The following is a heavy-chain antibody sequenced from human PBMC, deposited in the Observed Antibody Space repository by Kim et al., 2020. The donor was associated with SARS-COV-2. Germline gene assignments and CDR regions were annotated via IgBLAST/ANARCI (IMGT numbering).Heavy chain of an antibody. V-gene: IGHV3-23*01. CDR1: GFPFSSYA. Sequence: GSLRLSCAASGFPFSSYAMSWVRQAPGKGLEWVSAISGSGGSTYYADSVKGRFTISRYNSKNTLYLQMNSLRAEDTAVYYCAKDVSHITIFGVVTRGGMDVWGQGTTVTVSS. CDR3: AKDVSHITIFGVVTRGGMDV. D-gene: IGHD3-3*01. J-gene: IGHJ6*02. CDR2: ISGSGGST.